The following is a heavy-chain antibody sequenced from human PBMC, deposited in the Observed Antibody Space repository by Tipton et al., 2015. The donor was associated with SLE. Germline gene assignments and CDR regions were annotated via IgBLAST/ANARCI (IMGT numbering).Heavy chain of an antibody. CDR1: GDSITRGGYF. V-gene: IGHV4-31*03. D-gene: IGHD2-21*01. CDR2: IYYRGTT. J-gene: IGHJ3*02. Sequence: TLSLTCTLSGDSITRGGYFWGWIRQDPGRGLEWIGYIYYRGTTHDNPSLKSRVTMSVDMSKNQFSLRLTSVTAADTAVYYCARTLGAIAHTVYDAFDIWGQGKMVTVSS. CDR3: ARTLGAIAHTVYDAFDI.